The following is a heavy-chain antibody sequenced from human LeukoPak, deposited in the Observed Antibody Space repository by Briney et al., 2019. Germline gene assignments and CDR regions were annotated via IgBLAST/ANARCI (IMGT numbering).Heavy chain of an antibody. Sequence: LETLSLTCTVSGGSISSSNYYWTWIRQPPGKGLEWIETIYYSGNNYHNPSLKSRVTISVDTSKNQFSLKLSSVTAADTAVYYCARQASSSWFARFDPWGQGTLVTVSS. V-gene: IGHV4-39*01. J-gene: IGHJ5*02. D-gene: IGHD6-13*01. CDR3: ARQASSSWFARFDP. CDR1: GGSISSSNYY. CDR2: IYYSGNN.